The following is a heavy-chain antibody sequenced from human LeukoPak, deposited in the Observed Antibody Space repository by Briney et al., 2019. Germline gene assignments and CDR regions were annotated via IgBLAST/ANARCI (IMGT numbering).Heavy chain of an antibody. CDR1: GFTFSSHA. V-gene: IGHV3-23*01. Sequence: GGSLRLSCPASGFTFSSHAMCWVRQAPGKGLEWVSSITGSGVSTNNADSVKGRFTISRDNSENTLYLQMNSLRVEDTAVYYCVKTSSGYYYFDYWGQGTLVTVSS. CDR2: ITGSGVST. CDR3: VKTSSGYYYFDY. J-gene: IGHJ4*02. D-gene: IGHD3-22*01.